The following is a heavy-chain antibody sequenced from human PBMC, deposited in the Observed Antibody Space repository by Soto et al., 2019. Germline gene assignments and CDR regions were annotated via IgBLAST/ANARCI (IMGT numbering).Heavy chain of an antibody. J-gene: IGHJ5*02. D-gene: IGHD6-6*01. Sequence: SETLSLTCTVSGGSISGYYWSWIRQPPGKGLEWIGYIYHSGSTNYNPSLKSRVTISVDTSKNQFSLKLSSVTAADTAVYYCARDYSSSSGGLVWFDPWGQGTLVTVSS. CDR2: IYHSGST. CDR1: GGSISGYY. V-gene: IGHV4-59*12. CDR3: ARDYSSSSGGLVWFDP.